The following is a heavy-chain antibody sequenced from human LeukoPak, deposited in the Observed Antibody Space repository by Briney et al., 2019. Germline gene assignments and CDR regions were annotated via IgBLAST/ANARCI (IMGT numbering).Heavy chain of an antibody. Sequence: ASVKVSCKASGYTFTSYDINWVRQATGQGLEWMGWMNPDSGNTGYAQKFQGRVTMTRITSISTAYMELSSQRSEDTAVYYCASTTTVTTNAFDIWGQGTMVTVSS. V-gene: IGHV1-8*01. J-gene: IGHJ3*02. D-gene: IGHD4-17*01. CDR2: MNPDSGNT. CDR1: GYTFTSYD. CDR3: ASTTTVTTNAFDI.